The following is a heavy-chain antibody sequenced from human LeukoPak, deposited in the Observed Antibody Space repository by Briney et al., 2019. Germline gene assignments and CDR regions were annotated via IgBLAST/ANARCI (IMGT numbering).Heavy chain of an antibody. V-gene: IGHV3-23*01. CDR1: GFTFSSYA. CDR3: AKGTSPGPEYLQH. J-gene: IGHJ1*01. CDR2: ISSSGGST. D-gene: IGHD1-14*01. Sequence: PGGSLRLSCAVSGFTFSSYAMSWVRQAPGKGLEWVSVISSSGGSTYYADSVKGRFTISGDNPKNTLYLQMNSLRAEDTAVYYCAKGTSPGPEYLQHWGQGTLVTVSS.